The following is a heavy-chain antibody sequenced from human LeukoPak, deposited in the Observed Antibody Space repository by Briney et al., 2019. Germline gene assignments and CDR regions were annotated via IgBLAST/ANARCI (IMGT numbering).Heavy chain of an antibody. V-gene: IGHV3-21*01. Sequence: GGSLRLSCAASGFTFSSYNMNWVRQAPGKGLEWVSSISATTSYIFYADSVKGRFTIFRDNAKNSLYLQMSSLRAEDTAVYYCARELKSGAFWGQGTLVTVSS. D-gene: IGHD1-26*01. CDR1: GFTFSSYN. CDR3: ARELKSGAF. J-gene: IGHJ4*02. CDR2: ISATTSYI.